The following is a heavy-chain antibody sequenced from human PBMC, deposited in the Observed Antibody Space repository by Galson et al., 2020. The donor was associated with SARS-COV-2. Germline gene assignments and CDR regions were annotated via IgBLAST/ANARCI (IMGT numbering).Heavy chain of an antibody. CDR3: ARDQTPNYYYGMDV. CDR2: IKQDGSEK. V-gene: IGHV3-7*04. Sequence: GESLKISCAASGFTFSRYWMSWVRQAPGKGLEWVANIKQDGSEKYSVDSVKGRFTISRDNAKNSLYLQMNSLRVDDTAVYYCARDQTPNYYYGMDVWGQGTTVTVSS. CDR1: GFTFSRYW. D-gene: IGHD2-15*01. J-gene: IGHJ6*02.